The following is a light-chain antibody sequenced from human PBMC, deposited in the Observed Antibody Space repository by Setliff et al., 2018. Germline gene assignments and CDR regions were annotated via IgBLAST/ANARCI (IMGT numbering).Light chain of an antibody. Sequence: QSALTQPPSASGSPGQSLIISCTGTSRDVGSSTFVSWYQQHPGKAPKLLIYEISKRPSGVPDRFSGSKSGTSASLVITGLQPEDEADYYCQSYAGGLGGYVFGGGTKVT. J-gene: IGLJ1*01. CDR1: SRDVGSSTF. CDR3: QSYAGGLGGYV. V-gene: IGLV2-8*01. CDR2: EIS.